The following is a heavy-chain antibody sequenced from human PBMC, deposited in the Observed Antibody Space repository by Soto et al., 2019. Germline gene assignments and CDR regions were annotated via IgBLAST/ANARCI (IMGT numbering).Heavy chain of an antibody. D-gene: IGHD5-12*01. V-gene: IGHV3-30*18. CDR2: ISYDGSNK. Sequence: QVQLVESGGGVVQPGRSLRLSCAASGFTFSSYGMHWVRQAPGKGLEWVAVISYDGSNKYYEDSVKGRFTISRDNSKNTLYLQMNSLRAEDTAVYYCAKSRWLQSGGFDYWGQGTLVTVSS. CDR1: GFTFSSYG. CDR3: AKSRWLQSGGFDY. J-gene: IGHJ4*02.